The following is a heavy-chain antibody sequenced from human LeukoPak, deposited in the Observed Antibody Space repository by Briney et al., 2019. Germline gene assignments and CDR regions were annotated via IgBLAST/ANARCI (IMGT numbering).Heavy chain of an antibody. D-gene: IGHD6-13*01. V-gene: IGHV4-39*02. CDR2: IYDSGST. CDR1: GGSIRSSYYY. Sequence: SEALSLTCTVSGGSIRSSYYYWGWIRQPPGKGLEWIGSIYDSGSTYYNPSLKSRVTISVDTSKNQFSLKLNSVTAADTAVYYCARDRDSSSHFDYWGQGTLVTVSS. CDR3: ARDRDSSSHFDY. J-gene: IGHJ4*02.